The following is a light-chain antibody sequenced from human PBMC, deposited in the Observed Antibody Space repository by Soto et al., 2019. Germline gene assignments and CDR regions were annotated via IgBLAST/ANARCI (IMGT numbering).Light chain of an antibody. CDR1: QSFSSRY. J-gene: IGKJ4*01. Sequence: EIVLTQSPGTLSLSPGERATLSCRASQSFSSRYLAWYQQRPGQAPRLLIYGASTRATGLPARFSGSGSGTEFTLTISSLQSEDFAVYYCQHYTNRALTFGGGTKVDIK. CDR3: QHYTNRALT. CDR2: GAS. V-gene: IGKV3-15*01.